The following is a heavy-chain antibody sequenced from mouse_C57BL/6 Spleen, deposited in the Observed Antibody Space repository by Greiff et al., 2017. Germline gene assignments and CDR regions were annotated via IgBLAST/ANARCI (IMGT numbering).Heavy chain of an antibody. CDR1: GYTFTDYN. CDR3: AKGASYDPFDY. D-gene: IGHD6-1*01. Sequence: VQLKESGPELVKPGASVKMSCKASGYTFTDYNMHWVKQSHGKSLEWIGYINPNNGGTSYNQKFKGKATLTVNKSSSTAYMELRSLTSEDSAVDYCAKGASYDPFDYWGQGTTLTVSS. J-gene: IGHJ2*01. CDR2: INPNNGGT. V-gene: IGHV1-22*01.